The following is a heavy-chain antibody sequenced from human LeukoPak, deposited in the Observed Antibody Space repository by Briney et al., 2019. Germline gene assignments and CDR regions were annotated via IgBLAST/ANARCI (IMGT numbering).Heavy chain of an antibody. D-gene: IGHD3-16*01. Sequence: SETLSLTCTVSGGSISSYYWSWLRQPPGKGLEGIGEITHSGITNYNPSLKSRVTISVDTSKNQFSLKLSSVTAADTAIYYRARRPFSFGGIGAPNWFDPWGQGTLVTVSS. CDR3: ARRPFSFGGIGAPNWFDP. CDR1: GGSISSYY. CDR2: ITHSGIT. J-gene: IGHJ5*02. V-gene: IGHV4-34*01.